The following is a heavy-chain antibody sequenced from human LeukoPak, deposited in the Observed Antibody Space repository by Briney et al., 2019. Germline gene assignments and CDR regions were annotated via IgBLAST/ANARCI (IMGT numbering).Heavy chain of an antibody. V-gene: IGHV1-18*01. D-gene: IGHD2-2*01. CDR2: IRGNNDNT. CDR3: ARRGGCISTSCNLDY. CDR1: GYIFNTYG. J-gene: IGHJ4*02. Sequence: GDSVKVSCKTSGYIFNTYGISWVRQAPGQGLEWMAWIRGNNDNTKYAQKFQGRVTLTRDTSTSTVYMDLSSLRSEDTAIYYCARRGGCISTSCNLDYWGQGTLVTVSS.